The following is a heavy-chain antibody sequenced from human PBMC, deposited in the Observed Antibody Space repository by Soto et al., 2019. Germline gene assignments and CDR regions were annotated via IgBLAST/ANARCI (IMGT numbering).Heavy chain of an antibody. CDR3: STAASVVVAGDAFDI. D-gene: IGHD2-15*01. CDR1: GFTFSNAW. J-gene: IGHJ3*02. V-gene: IGHV3-15*01. Sequence: EVQLVESGGGLVKPGGSLRLSGAASGFTFSNAWMSWVRQAPGKGLEWVGRIKSKTDGGTTDYAAPVKGRFTISRDDSKNTRYLQINSLKPEDIAVYYCSTAASVVVAGDAFDIWGQGTMVTGSS. CDR2: IKSKTDGGTT.